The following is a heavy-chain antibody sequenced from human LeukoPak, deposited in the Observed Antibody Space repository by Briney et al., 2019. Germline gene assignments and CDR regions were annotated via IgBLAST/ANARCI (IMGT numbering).Heavy chain of an antibody. J-gene: IGHJ3*01. V-gene: IGHV3-21*01. CDR3: ASVDTAMDPWSDAFGV. D-gene: IGHD5-18*01. Sequence: PGGSLRLSCAASGFTFSSYSVNWVRQAPGKGLEWVSSISSSRTYIYYADSVKGRFTISRDDAKNSLYLQMNSLRAEDTAIYYCASVDTAMDPWSDAFGVWGQGTMVTVSS. CDR1: GFTFSSYS. CDR2: ISSSRTYI.